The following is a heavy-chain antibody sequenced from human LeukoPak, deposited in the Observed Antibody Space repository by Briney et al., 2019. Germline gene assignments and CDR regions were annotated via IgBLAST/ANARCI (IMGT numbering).Heavy chain of an antibody. CDR3: ARDHYGSGSWFDP. CDR2: ISYDGSNK. D-gene: IGHD3-10*01. Sequence: GGSLRLSCAASGFTSSSYAMHWVRQAPGKGLEWVAVISYDGSNKYYADSVKGRFTISRDNSKNTLYLQMNSLRAEDTAVYYCARDHYGSGSWFDPWGQGTLVTVSS. CDR1: GFTSSSYA. J-gene: IGHJ5*02. V-gene: IGHV3-30-3*01.